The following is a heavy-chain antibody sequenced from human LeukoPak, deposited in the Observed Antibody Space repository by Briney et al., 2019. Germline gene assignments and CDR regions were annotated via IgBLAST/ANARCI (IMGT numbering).Heavy chain of an antibody. J-gene: IGHJ4*02. V-gene: IGHV3-53*01. CDR3: ATRYDSSGYLGDY. CDR1: GFTVSSNY. Sequence: GGSLRLSCAASGFTVSSNYMSWVRQAPGKGLEWVSVIYSGGGTYYADSVKGRFTISRDNSKNTLYLQMNSLRAEDTAVYYCATRYDSSGYLGDYWGQGTLVTVSS. CDR2: IYSGGGT. D-gene: IGHD3-22*01.